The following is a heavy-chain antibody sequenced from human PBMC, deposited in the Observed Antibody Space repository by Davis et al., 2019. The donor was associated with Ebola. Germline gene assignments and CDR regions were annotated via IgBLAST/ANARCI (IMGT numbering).Heavy chain of an antibody. D-gene: IGHD3-3*02. J-gene: IGHJ4*02. CDR3: ARHITSFLDLYYFDY. CDR2: IYYSGST. CDR1: GGSVSSGSYY. Sequence: SETLSLTCTVSGGSVSSGSYYWSWIRQPPGKGLEWIGYIYYSGSTNYNPSLKSRVTISVDTSKNQFSLKLSSVTAADTAVYYCARHITSFLDLYYFDYWGQGTLVTVSS. V-gene: IGHV4-61*01.